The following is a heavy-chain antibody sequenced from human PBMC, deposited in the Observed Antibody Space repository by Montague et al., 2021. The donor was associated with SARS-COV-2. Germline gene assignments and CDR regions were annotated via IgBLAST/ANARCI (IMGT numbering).Heavy chain of an antibody. CDR1: GGSISSGSY. CDR3: ARVISAVAGANFYFDY. CDR2: SDHSGIT. D-gene: IGHD4/OR15-4a*01. V-gene: IGHV4-38-2*02. J-gene: IGHJ4*01. Sequence: SETLSLTCTVSGGSISSGSYWGWIRQPPGKGLEWIGTSDHSGITYYSPSLESRVTISLGTSKNQFSLNLDSVTASDTAIYYCARVISAVAGANFYFDYWGQGTLVTVSS.